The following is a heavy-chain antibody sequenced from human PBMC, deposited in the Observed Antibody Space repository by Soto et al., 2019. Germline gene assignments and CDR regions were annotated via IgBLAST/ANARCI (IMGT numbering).Heavy chain of an antibody. CDR1: GFTFSSYG. CDR2: ISYDGSNK. D-gene: IGHD2-15*01. Sequence: PGGSLRLSCAASGFTFSSYGMHWVRQAPGKGLEWVAVISYDGSNKYYADSVKGRFTISRDNSKNTLYLQMNSLRAEDTAVYYCAKDRFQSGGNLYEGYYFDNWGQGTLVTVSS. V-gene: IGHV3-30*18. J-gene: IGHJ4*02. CDR3: AKDRFQSGGNLYEGYYFDN.